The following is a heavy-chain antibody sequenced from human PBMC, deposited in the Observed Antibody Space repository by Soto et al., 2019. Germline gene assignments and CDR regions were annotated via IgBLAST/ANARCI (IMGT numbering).Heavy chain of an antibody. Sequence: SQTLSLTCTASDGSISTADPYWSWMRQPPGKGLEWIGYIYYSGSTYYNPSLKSRVTISVDTSKNQFSLKLSSVTAADTAVYYCARVIVATKRSPYYYGMDVWGQGTTVS. CDR2: IYYSGST. D-gene: IGHD5-12*01. CDR1: DGSISTADPY. V-gene: IGHV4-30-4*01. CDR3: ARVIVATKRSPYYYGMDV. J-gene: IGHJ6*02.